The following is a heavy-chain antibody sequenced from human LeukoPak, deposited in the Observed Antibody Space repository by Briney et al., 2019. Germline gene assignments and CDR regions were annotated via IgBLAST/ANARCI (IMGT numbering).Heavy chain of an antibody. CDR2: INPNSGGT. CDR3: ARVAAQLRFLEWLFPPYYMDV. V-gene: IGHV1-2*02. D-gene: IGHD3-3*01. CDR1: GYTFTGYY. Sequence: GASVKVSCKASGYTFTGYYMHWVRQAPGQGLEWMGWINPNSGGTNYAQKFQGRVTMTRDTSISTAYMELSRLRSDDTAVYYCARVAAQLRFLEWLFPPYYMDVWGKGTTVTVSS. J-gene: IGHJ6*03.